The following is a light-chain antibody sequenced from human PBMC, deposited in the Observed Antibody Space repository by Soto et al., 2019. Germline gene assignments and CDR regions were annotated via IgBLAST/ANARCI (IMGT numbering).Light chain of an antibody. Sequence: EIVLTQSPGTLSLSPGERATLSCRASQSVSSYLAWYQQKPGHAPRLLIYGASTRATGIPARFSGSGSGTEFTLTISSLQSEDFAVYYCQQYNNWPPITFGQGTRLEIK. CDR3: QQYNNWPPIT. J-gene: IGKJ5*01. CDR2: GAS. V-gene: IGKV3-15*01. CDR1: QSVSSY.